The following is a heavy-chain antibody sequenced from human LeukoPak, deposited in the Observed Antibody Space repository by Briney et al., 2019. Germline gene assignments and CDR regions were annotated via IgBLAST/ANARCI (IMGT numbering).Heavy chain of an antibody. CDR2: IKQDGSEK. Sequence: PGGSLRLSCAASGFTFSSSWMSWVRQAPGKGLEWVANIKQDGSEKYYVDSVKGRFTISRDNAKNSLYLQMNSLRAEDTAVYYCAREAFIDYYGSGRFDAFDIWGQGTMVTVSS. V-gene: IGHV3-7*01. CDR3: AREAFIDYYGSGRFDAFDI. J-gene: IGHJ3*02. D-gene: IGHD3-10*01. CDR1: GFTFSSSW.